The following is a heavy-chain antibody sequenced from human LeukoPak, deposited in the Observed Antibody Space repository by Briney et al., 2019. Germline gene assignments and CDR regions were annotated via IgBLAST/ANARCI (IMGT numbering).Heavy chain of an antibody. D-gene: IGHD3-22*01. J-gene: IGHJ4*02. CDR1: GGTFSSYA. V-gene: IGHV1-69*05. CDR2: IIPIFGTA. CDR3: ARYYYDSSGYCDS. Sequence: SVKVSCKASGGTFSSYAISWVRQAPGQGLEWMGRIIPIFGTANYAQKFQSRVTITTDESTSTAYMELSSLRSEDTAVYYCARYYYDSSGYCDSWGQGTLVTVSS.